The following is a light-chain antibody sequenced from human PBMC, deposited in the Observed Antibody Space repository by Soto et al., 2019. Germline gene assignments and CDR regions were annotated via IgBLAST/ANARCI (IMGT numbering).Light chain of an antibody. CDR1: QDVSTN. CDR3: QHYNNWPPYS. Sequence: ETVMTQSPDTLSVSPGESATLSCRASQDVSTNLAWFHQKPGQTPRLVLYGASKRATGIPARCSGSGSGRHFTLTISSLQSEDFGVYYCQHYNNWPPYSFGQGTKVEIK. CDR2: GAS. J-gene: IGKJ2*03. V-gene: IGKV3-15*01.